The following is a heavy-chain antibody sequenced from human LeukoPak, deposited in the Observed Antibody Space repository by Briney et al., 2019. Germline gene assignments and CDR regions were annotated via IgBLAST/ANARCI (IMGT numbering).Heavy chain of an antibody. CDR3: ARESPKDCTNGVCPNDAFDI. D-gene: IGHD2-8*01. V-gene: IGHV1-46*01. CDR1: GYTFTSYY. J-gene: IGHJ3*02. Sequence: GATVKVSCKASGYTFTSYYMHWVRQAPGQGREWMGIINPSGGSTSYAQKFQGRVTMTRDTSTSTVYMELSSLRSEDTAVYYCARESPKDCTNGVCPNDAFDIWGQGTMVTVSS. CDR2: INPSGGST.